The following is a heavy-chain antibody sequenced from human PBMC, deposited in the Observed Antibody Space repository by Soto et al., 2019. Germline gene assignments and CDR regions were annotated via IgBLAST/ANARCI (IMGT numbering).Heavy chain of an antibody. D-gene: IGHD3-10*01. CDR1: GFPFTGYA. CDR2: ISGHGDAT. Sequence: XGSLRLSCAAAGFPFTGYAMSWVRQAPGKGLEWVSAISGHGDATFYADSVKGRFTISRDNSKNTLYLHMNSLRAEDTALYYCANSRVSMVRGLIIISNYWGQGTLVTVSS. V-gene: IGHV3-23*01. CDR3: ANSRVSMVRGLIIISNY. J-gene: IGHJ4*02.